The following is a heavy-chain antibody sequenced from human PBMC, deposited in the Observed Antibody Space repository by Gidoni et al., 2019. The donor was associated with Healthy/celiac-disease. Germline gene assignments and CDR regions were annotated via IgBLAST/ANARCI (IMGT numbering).Heavy chain of an antibody. D-gene: IGHD6-13*01. CDR1: GGSISSYY. CDR3: ASRSSSWSNDAFDI. CDR2: IYYSGST. J-gene: IGHJ3*02. Sequence: QVQLQESGPGLVKPSETLSLTCTVSGGSISSYYWSWIRQPPGKGLEWIGYIYYSGSTNYNPSLKSRVTISVDTSKNQFSLKLSSVTVADTAVYYCASRSSSWSNDAFDIWGQGTMVTVSS. V-gene: IGHV4-59*01.